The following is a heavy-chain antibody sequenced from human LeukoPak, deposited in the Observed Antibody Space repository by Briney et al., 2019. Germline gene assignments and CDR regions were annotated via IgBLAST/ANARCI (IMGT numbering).Heavy chain of an antibody. Sequence: SETLSLTCTVSGGSVSSGSYYWNWIRQPPGKGLEWIGYIYYSGSTNYNPSLMSRVTISVDTSKNQFSLKLSSVTAADTAVYFCARDPQYSSSSDAFDIWGQGTMVTVS. D-gene: IGHD6-13*01. CDR1: GGSVSSGSYY. V-gene: IGHV4-61*01. CDR2: IYYSGST. J-gene: IGHJ3*02. CDR3: ARDPQYSSSSDAFDI.